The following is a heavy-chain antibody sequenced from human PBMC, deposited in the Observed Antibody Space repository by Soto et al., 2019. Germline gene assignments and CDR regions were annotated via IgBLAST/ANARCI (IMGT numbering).Heavy chain of an antibody. CDR1: GYTFTGYY. D-gene: IGHD6-13*01. CDR3: AGSPIYSSSFDY. J-gene: IGHJ4*02. Sequence: ASVKVSCKASGYTFTGYYMHWVRQAPGQGLEWMGWINPNSGGTNYAQKFQGRVTMTRDTSISTAYMELSRLRSDDTAVYYCAGSPIYSSSFDYWGQGTLVTVSS. V-gene: IGHV1-2*02. CDR2: INPNSGGT.